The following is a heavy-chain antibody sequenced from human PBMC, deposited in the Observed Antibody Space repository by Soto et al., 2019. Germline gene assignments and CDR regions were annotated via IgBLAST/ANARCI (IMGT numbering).Heavy chain of an antibody. CDR1: GGSISSYY. CDR2: IYYSGST. D-gene: IGHD2-21*02. CDR3: ARGVRECGGDCYNWFDP. V-gene: IGHV4-59*01. Sequence: SETLSLTCTVSGGSISSYYWSWIRQPPGKGLEWIGYIYYSGSTNYNPSLKSRVTISVDTSKNQFSLKLSSVTAADTAVYYCARGVRECGGDCYNWFDPWGQGTLVTVSS. J-gene: IGHJ5*02.